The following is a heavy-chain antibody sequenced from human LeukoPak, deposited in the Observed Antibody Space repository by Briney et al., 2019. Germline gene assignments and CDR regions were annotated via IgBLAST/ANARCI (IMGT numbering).Heavy chain of an antibody. J-gene: IGHJ5*02. D-gene: IGHD3-3*01. Sequence: SQTLSLTCAISGDSVSSNSAAWNWFRQSPSRGLEWLGRTYYRSKWYNDYAVSVKSRITINPDTSKNQFSLQLNSVTPEDTAVYYCARVGTSPITIFGVVWFDPWGQGTLVTVSS. CDR3: ARVGTSPITIFGVVWFDP. CDR1: GDSVSSNSAA. V-gene: IGHV6-1*01. CDR2: TYYRSKWYN.